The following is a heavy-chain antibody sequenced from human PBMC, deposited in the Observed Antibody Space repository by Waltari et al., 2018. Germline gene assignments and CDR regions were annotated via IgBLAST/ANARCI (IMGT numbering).Heavy chain of an antibody. J-gene: IGHJ4*02. CDR3: AVMKENIAPFDY. V-gene: IGHV1-8*03. CDR2: MNPNSGNT. CDR1: GPTSTSYD. D-gene: IGHD5-12*01. Sequence: QVQLVQSGAEVKKTGAAVKVSCKAAGPTSTSYDFNWVRQATGQGLEWMGWMNPNSGNTGYAQKFQGRVTITRNTSISTAYMELSSLRSEDTAVYYCAVMKENIAPFDYWGQGTLVTVSS.